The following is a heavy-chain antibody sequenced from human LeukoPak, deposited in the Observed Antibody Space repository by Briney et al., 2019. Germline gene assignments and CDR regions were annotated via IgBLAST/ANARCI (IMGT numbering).Heavy chain of an antibody. CDR1: GFTVSRNY. V-gene: IGHV3-66*01. CDR3: ARKTDSGGQGDY. Sequence: GGSLRLSCAASGFTVSRNYMSWVRQAPGKGLECVSVIYSGGNTYYTDSVKGRFTISRDNSKNTLYLQMTRLSAEDTAVYYCARKTDSGGQGDYWGPGTLVTVSS. D-gene: IGHD3-22*01. J-gene: IGHJ4*02. CDR2: IYSGGNT.